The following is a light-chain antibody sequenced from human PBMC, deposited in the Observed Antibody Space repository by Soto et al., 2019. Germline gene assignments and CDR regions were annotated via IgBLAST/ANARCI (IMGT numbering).Light chain of an antibody. J-gene: IGKJ4*01. CDR1: QGISSY. CDR2: AAS. CDR3: QQLNCFPLT. V-gene: IGKV1-9*01. Sequence: IQLTRSPSSLSASVGDRVTITCRASQGISSYLAWYQQKPGKAPKLLIYAASTLQSGVPSRFSGSGSGTDFTLTISSLQPDFFAYYYCQQLNCFPLTFGGGINLDIK.